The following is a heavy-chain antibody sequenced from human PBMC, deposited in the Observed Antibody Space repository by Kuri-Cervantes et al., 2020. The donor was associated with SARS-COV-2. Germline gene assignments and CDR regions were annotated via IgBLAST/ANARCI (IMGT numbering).Heavy chain of an antibody. CDR1: GYSFTSYW. V-gene: IGHV5-51*01. CDR2: IYPGDSDT. D-gene: IGHD7-27*01. J-gene: IGHJ3*02. CDR3: ATHHWGSLWFAFDI. Sequence: GGSLRLSCKGSGYSFTSYWIGWVRQMPGKGLEWMGIIYPGDSDTRYSPSFQGQVTISADKSISTAYLQWSSLKASDTAMYYCATHHWGSLWFAFDIWGQGTMVTVSS.